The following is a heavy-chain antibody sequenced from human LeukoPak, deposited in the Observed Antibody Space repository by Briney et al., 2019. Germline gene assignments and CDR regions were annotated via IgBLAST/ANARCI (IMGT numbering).Heavy chain of an antibody. CDR2: INPSGST. D-gene: IGHD6-6*01. J-gene: IGHJ6*02. Sequence: TPSETLSLTCAVYGGSFSGYYWSWIRRSPGKGLEWVGEINPSGSTNYNPSLKSRVTISVDTSNNHFSLKLSSVTAADTAVYYCARGHSTSSSYFCNGMDVWGQGTTVTVSS. V-gene: IGHV4-34*01. CDR1: GGSFSGYY. CDR3: ARGHSTSSSYFCNGMDV.